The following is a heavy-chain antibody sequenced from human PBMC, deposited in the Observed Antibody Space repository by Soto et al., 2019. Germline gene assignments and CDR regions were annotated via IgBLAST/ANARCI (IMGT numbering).Heavy chain of an antibody. Sequence: PGRSLRLSCAASGFTFSSYGMHWVRQAPGKGREWVAVISYDGSNKYYADSVKGRFTISRDNSKNTLYLQMNSLRAEDTAVYYCAKELLWFGEPNHYYYGMDVWGQGTTVTVSS. CDR2: ISYDGSNK. D-gene: IGHD3-10*01. V-gene: IGHV3-30*18. CDR3: AKELLWFGEPNHYYYGMDV. CDR1: GFTFSSYG. J-gene: IGHJ6*02.